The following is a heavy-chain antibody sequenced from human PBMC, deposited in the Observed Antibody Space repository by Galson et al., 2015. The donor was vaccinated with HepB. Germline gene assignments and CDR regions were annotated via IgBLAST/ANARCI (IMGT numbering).Heavy chain of an antibody. J-gene: IGHJ6*02. V-gene: IGHV1-3*01. CDR1: GFPFSGYA. Sequence: SVKVSCKASGFPFSGYAFHWVRQAPGPGQRLEWMGWINAANGNTKYSQKFQGRVTFTRDTSARTADMEMSSLRSEDTAVYYCARGEWVRHANEDFYYTMDVWGQGTTVIVSS. CDR2: INAANGNT. D-gene: IGHD5-12*01. CDR3: ARGEWVRHANEDFYYTMDV.